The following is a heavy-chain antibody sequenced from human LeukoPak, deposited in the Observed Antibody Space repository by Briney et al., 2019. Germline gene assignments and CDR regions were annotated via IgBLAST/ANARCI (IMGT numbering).Heavy chain of an antibody. Sequence: PSETLSLTCTVSGGSISTYYWSWIRQHPGKGLVEIGYIAYSASTNYNPSLKSRVTISVDTSKNQFSLKLSSVTAADTAVYYCARDSRRELLHAFDIWGQGTMVTVSS. CDR3: ARDSRRELLHAFDI. J-gene: IGHJ3*02. V-gene: IGHV4-59*01. CDR1: GGSISTYY. D-gene: IGHD1-26*01. CDR2: IAYSAST.